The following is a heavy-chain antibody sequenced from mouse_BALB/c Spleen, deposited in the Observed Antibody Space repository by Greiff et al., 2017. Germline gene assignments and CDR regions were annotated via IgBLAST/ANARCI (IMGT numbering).Heavy chain of an antibody. CDR1: GFAFSSYD. Sequence: VQLKESGGGLVKPGGSLKLSCAASGFAFSSYDMSWVRQTPEKRLEWVAYISSGGGSTYYPDTVKGRFTISRDNAKNTLYLQMSSLKSEDTAMYYCARHEKSTFVYAMDYWGQGTSVTVSS. J-gene: IGHJ4*01. CDR2: ISSGGGST. V-gene: IGHV5-12-1*01. D-gene: IGHD2-1*01. CDR3: ARHEKSTFVYAMDY.